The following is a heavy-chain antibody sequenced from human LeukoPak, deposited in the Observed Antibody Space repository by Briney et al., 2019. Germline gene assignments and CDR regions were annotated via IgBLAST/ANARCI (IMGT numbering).Heavy chain of an antibody. D-gene: IGHD2-2*01. J-gene: IGHJ4*02. Sequence: ASVKVSCKASGYTFTGYYMHWVRQAPGQGLEWMGRINPNSGGTNYAQKFQGRVTMTRDTSISTACMELSRLRSDDTAVYYCARQYCSSTSCYGSPDYWGQGTLVTVSP. CDR3: ARQYCSSTSCYGSPDY. CDR1: GYTFTGYY. CDR2: INPNSGGT. V-gene: IGHV1-2*06.